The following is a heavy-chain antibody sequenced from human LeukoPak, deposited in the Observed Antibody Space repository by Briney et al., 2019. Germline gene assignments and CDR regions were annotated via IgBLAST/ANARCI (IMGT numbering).Heavy chain of an antibody. J-gene: IGHJ4*02. CDR3: AREDGYYVDY. CDR2: ISYDGSIK. CDR1: GFTFSSYA. D-gene: IGHD3-10*01. Sequence: GRSLRLSCAASGFTFSSYAMHWVRQAPGKGLEWVAVISYDGSIKYYADSVKGRFTISRDSSKNTLYLQMSSVRAEDTAVYYCAREDGYYVDYWGQGTLVTVSS. V-gene: IGHV3-30*04.